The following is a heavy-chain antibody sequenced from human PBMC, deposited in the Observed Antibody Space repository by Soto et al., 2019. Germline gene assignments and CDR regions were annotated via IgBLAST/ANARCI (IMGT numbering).Heavy chain of an antibody. Sequence: QVQLVESGGGVVQPGRSLRLSCAASGFTFSSYAMHWVRQAPGKGLEWVAVISYDGSNKYYADSVKGRFTISRDNSKNTLYRQMNSLRAEDTAVDYCARDPVGGTAMVLWYFDLWGRGTLVTVSS. CDR3: ARDPVGGTAMVLWYFDL. J-gene: IGHJ2*01. CDR1: GFTFSSYA. V-gene: IGHV3-30-3*01. D-gene: IGHD5-18*01. CDR2: ISYDGSNK.